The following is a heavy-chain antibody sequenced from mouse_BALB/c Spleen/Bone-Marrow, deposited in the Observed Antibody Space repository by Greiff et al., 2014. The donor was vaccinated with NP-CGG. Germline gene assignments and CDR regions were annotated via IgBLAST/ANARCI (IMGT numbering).Heavy chain of an antibody. D-gene: IGHD4-1*01. V-gene: IGHV1-55*01. J-gene: IGHJ2*01. CDR1: GYTFTSYW. CDR3: AREKDWVFDY. CDR2: IYPGSDST. Sequence: QGQLKESGAELVEPGTSVKMSCKASGYTFTSYWVHWGKQRPGQGLEWIGDIYPGSDSTNYNEKFKSKATLTVDTSSSTAYMQLSSLTSEDSAVYYCAREKDWVFDYWGQGTTLTVSS.